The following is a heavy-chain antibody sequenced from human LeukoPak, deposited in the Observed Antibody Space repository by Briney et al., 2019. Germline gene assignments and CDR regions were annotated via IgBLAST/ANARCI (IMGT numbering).Heavy chain of an antibody. CDR2: ISWNSNSI. V-gene: IGHV3-9*01. J-gene: IGHJ2*01. D-gene: IGHD6-13*01. CDR3: AKDIAAAGTGWYFDL. CDR1: RFIFDDYA. Sequence: GGSLRLSCAASRFIFDDYAMHWVRQAPGKGLEWVSSISWNSNSIVYADSVKGRFTISRDNAKNSLYLQMNSLRAEDTALYYCAKDIAAAGTGWYFDLWGRGTLVTVSS.